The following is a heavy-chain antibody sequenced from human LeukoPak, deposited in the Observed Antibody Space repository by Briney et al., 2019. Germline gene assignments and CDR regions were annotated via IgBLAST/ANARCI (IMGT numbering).Heavy chain of an antibody. CDR3: ARDLRDYDSTLLDY. Sequence: GGSLRLSCTASGFTFGDYAMSWFRQAPGKGLEWVGFIRSKAYGGTTEYAASVKGRFTISRDDSKSIAYLQMNSLKTEDTAVYYCARDLRDYDSTLLDYWGQGTLVTVSS. V-gene: IGHV3-49*03. D-gene: IGHD3-22*01. J-gene: IGHJ4*02. CDR1: GFTFGDYA. CDR2: IRSKAYGGTT.